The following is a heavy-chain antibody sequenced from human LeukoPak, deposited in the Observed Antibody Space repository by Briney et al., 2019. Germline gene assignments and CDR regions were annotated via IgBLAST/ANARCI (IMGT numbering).Heavy chain of an antibody. Sequence: SETLSLTCTVSGYSISSGYYWGWIRQPPGKGLEWIGSIYHSGSTYYNPSLKSRVTISIDTSKNQFSLKLSSVTAADTAVYYWARGRYSYGNAFDYWGQGTLVTVSS. J-gene: IGHJ4*02. CDR3: ARGRYSYGNAFDY. CDR1: GYSISSGYY. D-gene: IGHD5-18*01. CDR2: IYHSGST. V-gene: IGHV4-38-2*02.